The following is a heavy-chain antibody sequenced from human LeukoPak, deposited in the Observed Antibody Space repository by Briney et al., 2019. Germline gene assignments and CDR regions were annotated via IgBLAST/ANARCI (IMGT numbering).Heavy chain of an antibody. CDR1: GFTFSSYE. CDR3: ARVGPWVNPDYYYYYMDV. V-gene: IGHV3-48*03. D-gene: IGHD1-14*01. CDR2: ISSSGSTI. J-gene: IGHJ6*03. Sequence: GGSLRLSCAASGFTFSSYEMNWVRQAPGKGLEWVSYISSSGSTIYYADSVKGRFTISRDNAKNSLYLQMNGLRAEDTAVYYCARVGPWVNPDYYYYYMDVWAKGTTVTVSS.